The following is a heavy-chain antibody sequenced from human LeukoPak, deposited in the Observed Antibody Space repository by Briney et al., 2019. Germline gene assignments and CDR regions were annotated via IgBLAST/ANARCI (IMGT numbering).Heavy chain of an antibody. J-gene: IGHJ5*02. CDR3: ARADGNISWFDP. CDR2: MNPNSGNT. Sequence: GASVKVSCKASGYTFTSYDINWVRQATGQGLEWMGWMNPNSGNTGYAQKFQGRVTITTDESTSTAYMELSSLRSEDTAVYYCARADGNISWFDPWGQGTLVTVSS. V-gene: IGHV1-8*01. CDR1: GYTFTSYD. D-gene: IGHD1/OR15-1a*01.